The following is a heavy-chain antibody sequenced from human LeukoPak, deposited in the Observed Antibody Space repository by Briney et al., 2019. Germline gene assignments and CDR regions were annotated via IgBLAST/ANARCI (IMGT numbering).Heavy chain of an antibody. Sequence: GASVKVSCKASGFTFTSYGISWVRQAPGQGLEWMGWISAYNANTNYAQKLQGRVTMTTDTSTSTAYMELRSLRSDDTAVYYCARVVLRRYCSSTSCPEDYYYYGMDVWGQGTTVTVSS. D-gene: IGHD2-2*01. V-gene: IGHV1-18*01. CDR2: ISAYNANT. CDR1: GFTFTSYG. J-gene: IGHJ6*02. CDR3: ARVVLRRYCSSTSCPEDYYYYGMDV.